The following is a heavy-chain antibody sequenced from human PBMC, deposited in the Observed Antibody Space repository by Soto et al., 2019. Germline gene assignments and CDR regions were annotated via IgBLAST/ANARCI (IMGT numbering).Heavy chain of an antibody. J-gene: IGHJ4*02. CDR1: GFTFSTYW. Sequence: PGGSLRLSCAASGFTFSTYWMSWVRQAPWKGLEWVANINQDGSERYYVDSVKGRFTISRDNAKNSLFLQLNSLRAGDTAVYYCAVGRGFCISTSCPGSDYFDTWGQGTLLTIYS. CDR3: AVGRGFCISTSCPGSDYFDT. CDR2: INQDGSER. D-gene: IGHD2-2*01. V-gene: IGHV3-7*01.